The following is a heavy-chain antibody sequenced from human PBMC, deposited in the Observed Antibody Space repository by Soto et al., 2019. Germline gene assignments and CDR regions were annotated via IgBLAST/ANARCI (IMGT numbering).Heavy chain of an antibody. CDR2: IRSKAYGGTT. J-gene: IGHJ4*02. CDR1: GFTFGDYA. D-gene: IGHD2-15*01. Sequence: GGSLRLSCTASGFTFGDYAMSWFRQAPGKGLEWVGFIRSKAYGGTTEYAASVKGRFTISRDDSKSIAYLQMNSLKTEDTAVYYCQASLGGVVAATWGQGTLVTVSS. CDR3: QASLGGVVAAT. V-gene: IGHV3-49*03.